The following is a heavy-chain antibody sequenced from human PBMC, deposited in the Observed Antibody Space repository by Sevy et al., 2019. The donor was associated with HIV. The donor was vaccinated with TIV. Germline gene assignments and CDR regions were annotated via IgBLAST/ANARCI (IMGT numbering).Heavy chain of an antibody. CDR2: ISGSGGST. J-gene: IGHJ5*02. V-gene: IGHV3-23*01. D-gene: IGHD6-13*01. CDR3: ATPSPYSSSWHPGA. CDR1: GLTFSSYA. Sequence: GGSLRLSCAASGLTFSSYAMSWVRQAPGKGLEWVSAISGSGGSTYYADSVKGRFTISRDNSKNTLYLQMNSLRAEDTAVYYCATPSPYSSSWHPGAWGQGTLVTVSS.